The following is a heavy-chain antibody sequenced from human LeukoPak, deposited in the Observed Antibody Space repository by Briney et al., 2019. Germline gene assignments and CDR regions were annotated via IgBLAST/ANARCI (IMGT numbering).Heavy chain of an antibody. CDR2: ISRNGGST. J-gene: IGHJ5*02. CDR3: AKEFVVVPAAKGYYNWFDP. D-gene: IGHD2-2*01. V-gene: IGHV3-23*01. CDR1: GFTFSSYA. Sequence: PGGSLRLYCAASGFTFSSYAMSWVRQATGKGQEWVSAISRNGGSTYYADSVKGRFTISRDNSKNTLYLQMNSLRAEDTAVYYCAKEFVVVPAAKGYYNWFDPWGQGTLVTVSS.